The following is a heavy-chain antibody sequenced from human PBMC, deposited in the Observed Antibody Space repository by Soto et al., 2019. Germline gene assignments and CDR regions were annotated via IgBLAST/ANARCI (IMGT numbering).Heavy chain of an antibody. CDR1: GFTFSSYS. CDR2: ISSSSSYM. V-gene: IGHV3-21*01. CDR3: ARFGKGYYMDV. J-gene: IGHJ6*03. Sequence: GGSLRLSCAASGFTFSSYSMNWVRQAPGKGLEWVSSISSSSSYMYYADSVKGRFTISRDNAKNSLYLQMNSLRAEDTAVYYCARFGKGYYMDVWGKGTTVTVSS. D-gene: IGHD3-10*01.